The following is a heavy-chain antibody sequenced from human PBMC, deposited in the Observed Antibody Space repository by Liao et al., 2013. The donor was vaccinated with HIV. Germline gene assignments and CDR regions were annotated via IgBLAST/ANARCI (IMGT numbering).Heavy chain of an antibody. Sequence: QVQLQESGPGLVKPSETLSLTCTVSGGSISSYYWSWIRQPPGKGLEWIGYIYYSGSTNYNPSLKSRVTISVDTSKNQFSLKLTSVTAADTAVYYCATYDSRGFYNYFDNWGQGTLVTVSS. CDR2: IYYSGST. V-gene: IGHV4-59*08. CDR3: ATYDSRGFYNYFDN. J-gene: IGHJ4*02. D-gene: IGHD3-22*01. CDR1: GGSISSYY.